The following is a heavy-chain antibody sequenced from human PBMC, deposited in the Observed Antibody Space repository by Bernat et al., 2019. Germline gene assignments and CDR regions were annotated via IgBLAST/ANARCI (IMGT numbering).Heavy chain of an antibody. CDR1: GFTFSSYA. D-gene: IGHD6-13*01. J-gene: IGHJ4*02. Sequence: EVQLVESGGGLVQPGGSLRLSCSASGFTFSSYAMHWVRQAPGKGLEYVSAISSNGGSTYYADSVKGRFTISRDNSKNTLYLQMSSLRAEDTAVYYCVKDVVRVAAAGSFDYWGQGTLVTVSS. CDR2: ISSNGGST. V-gene: IGHV3-64D*06. CDR3: VKDVVRVAAAGSFDY.